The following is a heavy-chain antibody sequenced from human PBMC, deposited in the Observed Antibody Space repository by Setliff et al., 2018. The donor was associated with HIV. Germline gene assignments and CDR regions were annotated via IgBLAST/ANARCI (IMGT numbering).Heavy chain of an antibody. CDR3: ARDFGGRWTFDY. J-gene: IGHJ4*02. V-gene: IGHV5-51*01. Sequence: GESLKISCRASGYDVTRYWIGWVRQMPGQGLEWMGVIYPGDSDARYSPSFQDQVTMSADKSISTAYLQWSSLTSEDTAIYYCARDFGGRWTFDYWGQGTLVTVSS. CDR1: GYDVTRYW. CDR2: IYPGDSDA. D-gene: IGHD3-10*01.